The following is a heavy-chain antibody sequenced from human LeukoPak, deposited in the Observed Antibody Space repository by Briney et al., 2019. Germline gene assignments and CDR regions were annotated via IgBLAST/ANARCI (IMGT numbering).Heavy chain of an antibody. CDR2: IYSGGST. D-gene: IGHD3-9*01. Sequence: GRSLRLSCTASGFTFGDYAMSWVRQAPGKGLEWVSVIYSGGSTYYADSVKGRFTISRDNSKNTLYLQMNSLRVEDTAVYYCALGLVTDYWGQGTLVTVSS. J-gene: IGHJ4*02. CDR1: GFTFGDYA. CDR3: ALGLVTDY. V-gene: IGHV3-66*01.